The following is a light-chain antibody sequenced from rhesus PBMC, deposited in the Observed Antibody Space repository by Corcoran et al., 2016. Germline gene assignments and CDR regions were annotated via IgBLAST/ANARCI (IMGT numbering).Light chain of an antibody. CDR1: QSVSSS. J-gene: IGKJ4*01. CDR3: QQYSSWPLT. Sequence: EIVLTQSPATLSLSPGERATFSCWASQSVSSSLAWSQQNPGQPPRLLIYYASTRATGIPDRFSGNGSGTDFTLTISSLEPECGGVYYCQQYSSWPLTFGGGTKVELK. CDR2: YAS. V-gene: IGKV3-35*01.